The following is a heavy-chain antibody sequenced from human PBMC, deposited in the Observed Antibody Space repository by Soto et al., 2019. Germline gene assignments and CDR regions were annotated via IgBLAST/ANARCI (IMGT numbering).Heavy chain of an antibody. D-gene: IGHD3-3*01. Sequence: PSETLSLTCTVSGGSISSYYWSWIRQPPGKGLEWIGYIYYSGSTNYNPSLKSRVTISVDTSKNQFSLKLSSVTAADTAVYYCGTYYDFWSGYSPHYYYMDVWGKGTTVTVSS. CDR3: GTYYDFWSGYSPHYYYMDV. CDR2: IYYSGST. J-gene: IGHJ6*03. CDR1: GGSISSYY. V-gene: IGHV4-59*01.